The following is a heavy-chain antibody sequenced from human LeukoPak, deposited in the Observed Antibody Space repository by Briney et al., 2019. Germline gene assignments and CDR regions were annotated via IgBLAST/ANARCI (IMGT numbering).Heavy chain of an antibody. J-gene: IGHJ4*02. CDR1: GGSISSYY. D-gene: IGHD3-10*01. CDR2: IYYSGST. CDR3: ARDLGSVETTYFDY. Sequence: NPSETLSLTCTVSGGSISSYYWSWIRQPPGKGLEWIGYIYYSGSTNYNPSLKSRVTISVDTSKNQFSLKLSSVTAADTAVYYCARDLGSVETTYFDYWGQGTLVTVSS. V-gene: IGHV4-59*01.